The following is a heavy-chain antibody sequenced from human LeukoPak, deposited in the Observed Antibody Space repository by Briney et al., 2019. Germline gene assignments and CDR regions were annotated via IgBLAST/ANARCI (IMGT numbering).Heavy chain of an antibody. V-gene: IGHV3-33*08. J-gene: IGHJ4*02. CDR2: IWYDGSNK. CDR1: GFTFRDYH. D-gene: IGHD2-8*01. CDR3: ARGYCTNGVCYLDY. Sequence: AGGSLRLSCAASGFTFRDYHMSWVRQAPGKGLEWVAVIWYDGSNKYYADSVKGRFTISRDNSKNTLYLQMNCLRAEDTAVYYCARGYCTNGVCYLDYWGQGTLVTVSS.